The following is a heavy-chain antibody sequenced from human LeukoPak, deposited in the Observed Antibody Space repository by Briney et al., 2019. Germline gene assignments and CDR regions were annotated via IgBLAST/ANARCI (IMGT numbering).Heavy chain of an antibody. CDR1: GFTFSTYG. CDR3: AKEVYGYDILTGCDS. D-gene: IGHD3-9*01. CDR2: IRHDGSNK. Sequence: GGSLRLSCAASGFTFSTYGMHWVRQAPGKGLEWVAFIRHDGSNKYYADSVKGRFTISRDNSKNTLYLQMNSPRAEDTAVYYCAKEVYGYDILTGCDSWGQGTLVTVSS. V-gene: IGHV3-30*02. J-gene: IGHJ4*02.